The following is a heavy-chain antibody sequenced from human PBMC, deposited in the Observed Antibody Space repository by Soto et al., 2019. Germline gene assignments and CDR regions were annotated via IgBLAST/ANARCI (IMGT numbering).Heavy chain of an antibody. CDR2: INHRGST. V-gene: IGHV4-39*07. Sequence: PSETLSLTCTVSGGSISSSSYYWTWIRQPPGTGLEGIGEINHRGSTNYNPSLKSRVTISVDTSKNQFSLKLTSVTAADTAVYYCARDKIPGLFDYWGQGTLVTVSS. J-gene: IGHJ4*02. D-gene: IGHD2-21*01. CDR1: GGSISSSSYY. CDR3: ARDKIPGLFDY.